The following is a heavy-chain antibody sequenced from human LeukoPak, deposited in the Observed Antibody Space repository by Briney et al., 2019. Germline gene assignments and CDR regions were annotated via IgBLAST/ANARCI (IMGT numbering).Heavy chain of an antibody. D-gene: IGHD6-19*01. CDR2: ISSSSYI. J-gene: IGHJ4*02. Sequence: GGSLRLSCAASGFTFSSYSMNWVRQAPGKGLEWVSSISSSSYIYYADSVKGRFTISRDNAKNSLYLQMTSLRAEDTALYYCARDSVAAPYYFDYWGQGTLVTVSS. V-gene: IGHV3-21*01. CDR3: ARDSVAAPYYFDY. CDR1: GFTFSSYS.